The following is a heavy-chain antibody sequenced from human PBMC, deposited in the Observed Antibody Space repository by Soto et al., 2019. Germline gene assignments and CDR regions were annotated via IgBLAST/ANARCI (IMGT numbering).Heavy chain of an antibody. V-gene: IGHV1-58*01. CDR2: IVVGSGNT. CDR1: GFTFTSSA. Sequence: SLKVSCKASGFTFTSSAVQWVRLARGQRLEWIGWIVVGSGNTNYAQKFQERVTITRDMSTSTAYMELSSLRSEDTAVYYCAAGQPAYYYGMDVWGQGTTVTVSS. J-gene: IGHJ6*02. CDR3: AAGQPAYYYGMDV. D-gene: IGHD1-1*01.